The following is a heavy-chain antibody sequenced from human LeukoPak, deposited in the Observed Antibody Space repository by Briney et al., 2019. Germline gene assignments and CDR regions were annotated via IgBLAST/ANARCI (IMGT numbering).Heavy chain of an antibody. Sequence: SETLSLTCTVSGGSLSSYYWSWIRQPPGKGLEWIGYIYYSGSTNYNPSLKSRVTISVDTSKNQFSLKPSSVTAADTAVYYCARDIVVPAAIGYYYYGMDVWGQGTTVTVSS. CDR1: GGSLSSYY. J-gene: IGHJ6*02. CDR2: IYYSGST. V-gene: IGHV4-59*01. CDR3: ARDIVVPAAIGYYYYGMDV. D-gene: IGHD2-2*01.